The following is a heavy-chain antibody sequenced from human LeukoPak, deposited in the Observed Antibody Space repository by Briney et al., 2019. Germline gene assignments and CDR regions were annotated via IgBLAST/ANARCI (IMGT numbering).Heavy chain of an antibody. CDR2: ISGSGGST. V-gene: IGHV3-23*01. Sequence: GGSLRLSCAASGFTFSSYAMSWVRQAPGKGLEWVSAISGSGGSTYYADSVKGRFTIPRDNSKNTLYLQMNSLRAEDTAVYYCAKDLSFFGVVIPDAFDIWGQGTMVTVSS. CDR1: GFTFSSYA. J-gene: IGHJ3*02. D-gene: IGHD3-3*01. CDR3: AKDLSFFGVVIPDAFDI.